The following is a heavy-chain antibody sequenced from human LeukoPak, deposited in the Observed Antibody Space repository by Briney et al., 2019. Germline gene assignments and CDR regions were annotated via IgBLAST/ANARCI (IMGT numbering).Heavy chain of an antibody. CDR2: ISGSGGST. CDR1: GFTFSSYA. CDR3: AKDSSGWFYYFDY. Sequence: GGSLRLSCAASGFTFSSYAMSWVRQAPGKGLEWVSAISGSGGSTYYADSVKGRFTISRDNSKDTLYLQMNSLRAEDTAVYYCAKDSSGWFYYFDYWGQGTLVTVSS. J-gene: IGHJ4*02. D-gene: IGHD6-19*01. V-gene: IGHV3-23*01.